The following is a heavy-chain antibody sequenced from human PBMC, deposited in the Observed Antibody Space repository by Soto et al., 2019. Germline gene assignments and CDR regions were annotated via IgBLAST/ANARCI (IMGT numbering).Heavy chain of an antibody. CDR1: GYTFTSYG. D-gene: IGHD6-6*01. CDR2: ISAYNGNT. Sequence: ASVKVSCKASGYTFTSYGISWVRQAPGQGLEWMGWISAYNGNTNYAQKLQGRVTMTTDTSTSTAYMELRSLRSDDTAVYYCARDLVYNGGAARPGYWGQGTLVTVSS. V-gene: IGHV1-18*01. J-gene: IGHJ4*02. CDR3: ARDLVYNGGAARPGY.